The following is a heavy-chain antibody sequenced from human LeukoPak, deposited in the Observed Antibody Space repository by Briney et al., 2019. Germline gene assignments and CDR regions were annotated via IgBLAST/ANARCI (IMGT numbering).Heavy chain of an antibody. J-gene: IGHJ5*02. CDR1: GFTFNIYE. D-gene: IGHD1-26*01. CDR3: ARGDWWATTFFDL. Sequence: QAGGSLRLSCAASGFTFNIYELNWVREAPGKGLEWVSYISTSDSTIYYADSVKGRFTISRDNAKNSLYLQMNSLRPEDTAVYYCARGDWWATTFFDLWCEQTLVTVAS. CDR2: ISTSDSTI. V-gene: IGHV3-48*03.